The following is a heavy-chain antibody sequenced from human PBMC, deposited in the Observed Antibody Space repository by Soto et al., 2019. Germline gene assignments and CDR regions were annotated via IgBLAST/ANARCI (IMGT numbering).Heavy chain of an antibody. Sequence: QVQLVESGGGVVQPGRSLRLSCAASGFTFSSYGMHWVRQAPGKGLEWVAVIWYDGSNKYYADSVKGRFTISRDNSKNTLYPQMNSLRAEDTALYYCARGDSSGWYLADAFDIWGQGTMVTVSS. J-gene: IGHJ3*02. D-gene: IGHD6-19*01. CDR3: ARGDSSGWYLADAFDI. V-gene: IGHV3-33*01. CDR2: IWYDGSNK. CDR1: GFTFSSYG.